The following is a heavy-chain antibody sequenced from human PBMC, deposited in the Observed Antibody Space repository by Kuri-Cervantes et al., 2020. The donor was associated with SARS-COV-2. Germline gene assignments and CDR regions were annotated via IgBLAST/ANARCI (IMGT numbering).Heavy chain of an antibody. D-gene: IGHD2-15*01. CDR3: ARVGIVVVVAAIPDWFDP. Sequence: ASVKVSCKASGYTFTSYDINWVRQAPGQGLEWMGWISAYNGNTNYAQKLQGRVTMTTDTSTSTAYMELRSLRSDDTAVYYCARVGIVVVVAAIPDWFDPWGQGTLVTVSS. V-gene: IGHV1-18*01. CDR1: GYTFTSYD. CDR2: ISAYNGNT. J-gene: IGHJ5*02.